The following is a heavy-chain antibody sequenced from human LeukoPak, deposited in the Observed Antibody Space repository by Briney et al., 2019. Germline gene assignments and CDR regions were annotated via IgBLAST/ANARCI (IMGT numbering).Heavy chain of an antibody. V-gene: IGHV4-34*01. CDR2: INHSGST. CDR1: GGTFSGYY. CDR3: ARCRGIVGVTGFDN. J-gene: IGHJ4*01. D-gene: IGHD2-21*02. Sequence: SETLSLTCAVYGGTFSGYYWSWIRQPPGKGLEWIGEINHSGSTNYNPSLKSRVTISVDTSKNQFSLQLNSVTAADTAVYYCARCRGIVGVTGFDNCGQESLVTVSS.